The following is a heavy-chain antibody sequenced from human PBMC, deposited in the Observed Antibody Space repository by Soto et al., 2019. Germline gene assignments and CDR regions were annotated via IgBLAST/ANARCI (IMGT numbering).Heavy chain of an antibody. CDR1: GGTLKNSA. CDR3: ERGGSWAKVDS. D-gene: IGHD6-13*01. CDR2: IIPVFGPA. Sequence: QVQLVQSGAEVKKPGSSVRVSCKASGGTLKNSAISWVRQAPGQGLEWMGGIIPVFGPALYTQKFQGRVTITEDESTNTAFLDVSSLRPEDTAVDYCERGGSWAKVDSWGSGTLVTVSS. V-gene: IGHV1-69*01. J-gene: IGHJ4*02.